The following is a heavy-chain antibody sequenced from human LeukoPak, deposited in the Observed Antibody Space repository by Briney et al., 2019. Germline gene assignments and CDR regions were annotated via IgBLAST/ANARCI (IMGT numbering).Heavy chain of an antibody. Sequence: PGEALKISRQGSGFHFTTNWIGWVRPLPGKGLEYMGIIYPADSDTKYSPPFQGHVTFSVDKSTNTAFLQWIALKASDTAMYFCARGDTSVWFPHFVSWGQGTLVTVSS. CDR3: ARGDTSVWFPHFVS. CDR1: GFHFTTNW. D-gene: IGHD5/OR15-5a*01. CDR2: IYPADSDT. V-gene: IGHV5-51*01. J-gene: IGHJ4*02.